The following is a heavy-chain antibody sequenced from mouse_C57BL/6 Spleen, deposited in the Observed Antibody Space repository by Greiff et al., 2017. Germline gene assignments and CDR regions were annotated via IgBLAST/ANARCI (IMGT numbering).Heavy chain of an antibody. D-gene: IGHD2-1*01. V-gene: IGHV1-64*01. CDR3: ACSPIYYGNYEDYFDY. CDR2: IHPNSGST. J-gene: IGHJ2*01. CDR1: GYTFTSYW. Sequence: QVQLQQPGAELVKPGASVKLSCKASGYTFTSYWMHWVKQRPGQGLEWIGMIHPNSGSTNYNEKFKSKATLTVDKSSSTAYMQLSSLTSEDSAVYCCACSPIYYGNYEDYFDYWGQGTTLTVSS.